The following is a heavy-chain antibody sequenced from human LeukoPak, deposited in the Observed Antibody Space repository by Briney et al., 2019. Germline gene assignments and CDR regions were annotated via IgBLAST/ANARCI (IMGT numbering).Heavy chain of an antibody. V-gene: IGHV3-23*01. CDR2: ISGSGGST. J-gene: IGHJ4*02. D-gene: IGHD5-12*01. Sequence: GGSLRLSCAASGFTFSSYWMHWVRQAPGKGLEWVSAISGSGGSTYYADSVKGRFTISRDNSKNTLYLQMNSLRAEDTAVYYCAKGDSGYDLGTFDYWGQGTLVTVSS. CDR1: GFTFSSYW. CDR3: AKGDSGYDLGTFDY.